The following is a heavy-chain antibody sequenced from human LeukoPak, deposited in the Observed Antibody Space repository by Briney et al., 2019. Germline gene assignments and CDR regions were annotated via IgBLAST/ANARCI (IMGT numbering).Heavy chain of an antibody. CDR3: ARTRSPPDAFDI. CDR1: GYSISSCNW. J-gene: IGHJ3*02. Sequence: PSETLSLTCAVSGYSISSCNWWGCIRQPPGKGLEWIGYIYYSGSIYYNPSLKSRVTMSVDTSKNQFSLKLSSVTAVDTAVYYCARTRSPPDAFDIWGQGTMVTVSS. CDR2: IYYSGSI. V-gene: IGHV4-28*05.